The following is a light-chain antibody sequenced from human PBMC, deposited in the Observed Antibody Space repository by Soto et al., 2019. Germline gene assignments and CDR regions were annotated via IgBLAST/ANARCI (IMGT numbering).Light chain of an antibody. J-gene: IGLJ1*01. V-gene: IGLV2-23*01. CDR2: EDS. CDR1: SSYVGSYNL. CDR3: CSYAGSTAYV. Sequence: QSVLAQPASVSGSPGQSITISCTGTSSYVGSYNLVSWYQQHPGKAPKLMIYEDSKRPSGVSNRFSGSKSGNTASLTISGLQAEDEADYYCCSYAGSTAYVFGTGTKVTVL.